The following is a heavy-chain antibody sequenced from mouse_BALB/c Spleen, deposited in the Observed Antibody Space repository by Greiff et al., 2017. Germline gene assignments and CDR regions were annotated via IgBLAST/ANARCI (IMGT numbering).Heavy chain of an antibody. CDR2: ISSGGST. CDR3: ARAYKGWFAY. J-gene: IGHJ3*01. D-gene: IGHD1-3*01. CDR1: GFTFSSYA. V-gene: IGHV5-6-5*01. Sequence: EVKLVESGGGLVKPGGSLKLSCAASGFTFSSYAMSWVRQTPEKRLEWVATISSGGSTYYPDSVKGRFTISRDNARNILYLQMSSLRSEDTAMYYCARAYKGWFAYWGQGTLVTVSA.